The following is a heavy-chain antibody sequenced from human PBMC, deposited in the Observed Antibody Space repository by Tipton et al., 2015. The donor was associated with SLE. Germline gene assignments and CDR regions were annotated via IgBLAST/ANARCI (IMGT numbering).Heavy chain of an antibody. Sequence: TLSLTCTVSGDSISSHSWSWIRQPPGKGLEWIGCMYYSGSTNYNPSLKSRVTISVDTSKNQFSLKLSSVTAADTAVYYCARERRATYYDFWSGEGAFDYWGQGTLVTVSS. CDR1: GDSISSHS. V-gene: IGHV4-59*11. CDR2: MYYSGST. CDR3: ARERRATYYDFWSGEGAFDY. D-gene: IGHD3-3*01. J-gene: IGHJ4*02.